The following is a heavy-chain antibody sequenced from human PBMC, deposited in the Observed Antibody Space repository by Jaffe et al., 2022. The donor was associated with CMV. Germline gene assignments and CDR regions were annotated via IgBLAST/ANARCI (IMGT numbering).Heavy chain of an antibody. J-gene: IGHJ5*02. V-gene: IGHV4-4*02. CDR1: GDSISSSGW. Sequence: QVQLQESGPGLVKPSGTLSLICAVSGDSISSSGWWSWVRQPPGAGLEWIGEMHYSGITNYNPSLKSRLSISMDKSKNQFSLKLNSVTAADTAVYYCARGAYCDGGDCYAFTWFDPWGQGTLVTVSS. D-gene: IGHD2-21*02. CDR3: ARGAYCDGGDCYAFTWFDP. CDR2: MHYSGIT.